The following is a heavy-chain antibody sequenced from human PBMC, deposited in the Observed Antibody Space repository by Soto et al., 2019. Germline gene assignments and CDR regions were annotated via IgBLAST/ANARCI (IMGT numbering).Heavy chain of an antibody. Sequence: ASETLSLTSTVSGFYISSYYWSWIRQPPGKGLEWIGYIYYSGSTNYNPSLKSRVTISVDTSKNQFSLKLGSVTAADTAVYYCARVLVAVTTDYYYYMDVWGKGTTVTVSS. D-gene: IGHD4-4*01. CDR1: GFYISSYY. J-gene: IGHJ6*03. CDR3: ARVLVAVTTDYYYYMDV. V-gene: IGHV4-59*01. CDR2: IYYSGST.